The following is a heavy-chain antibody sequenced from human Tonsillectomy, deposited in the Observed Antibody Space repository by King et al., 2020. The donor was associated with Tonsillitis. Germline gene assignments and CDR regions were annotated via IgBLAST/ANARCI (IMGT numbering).Heavy chain of an antibody. Sequence: QLVQSGAEVKKPGESLRISCKGSGYSFTSYWITWVRQMPGKGLEWMGRIDPRDSKTNYSPSFQGRVTISADRSNNTVYLQWSSLKASDNAKYFCARFYFDWLYNYGLDVWGQGTPVTVS. CDR1: GYSFTSYW. CDR2: IDPRDSKT. J-gene: IGHJ6*02. CDR3: ARFYFDWLYNYGLDV. V-gene: IGHV5-10-1*03. D-gene: IGHD3-9*01.